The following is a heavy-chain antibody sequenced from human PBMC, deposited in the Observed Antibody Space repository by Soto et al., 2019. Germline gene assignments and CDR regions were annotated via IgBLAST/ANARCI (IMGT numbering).Heavy chain of an antibody. CDR2: INTDGSGT. Sequence: GGSLRLSCAASGFIFDSDWMHWVRQAPGQGLVWVSRINTDGSGTSYADSVKGRFTISRDNAKNSLYLQMNSLRAEDTAVYYCAREGLESKSPKNWFDPWGQGTLVTVSS. CDR1: GFIFDSDW. V-gene: IGHV3-74*01. CDR3: AREGLESKSPKNWFDP. J-gene: IGHJ5*02.